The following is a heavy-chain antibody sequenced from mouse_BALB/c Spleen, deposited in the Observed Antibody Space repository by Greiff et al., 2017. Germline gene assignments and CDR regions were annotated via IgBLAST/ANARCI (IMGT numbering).Heavy chain of an antibody. CDR2: IDPSNSET. D-gene: IGHD2-10*02. J-gene: IGHJ4*01. V-gene: IGHV1S127*01. CDR1: GYTFTSYW. Sequence: VQLVESGPELVRPGASVKMSCKASGYTFTSYWMHWVKQRPGQGLEWIGMIDPSNSETRLNQKFKDKATLNVDKSSNTAYMQLSSLTSEDSAVYYCASGYGNYVGAMDYWGQGTSVTVSS. CDR3: ASGYGNYVGAMDY.